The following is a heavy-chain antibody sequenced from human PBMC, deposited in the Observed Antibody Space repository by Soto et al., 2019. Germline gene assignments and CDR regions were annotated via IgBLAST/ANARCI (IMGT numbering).Heavy chain of an antibody. J-gene: IGHJ4*02. D-gene: IGHD3-22*01. V-gene: IGHV4-61*01. Sequence: QVQLQESGPGLVKPSETLSLTCTVSGGSVSSGSYYWSWIRQPPGKGLEWIGYIYYSGSTNYNPSLKSRVTISVDTSKNQFSLELSSVTAADTAVYYCARGVYYDSSGYHGGYYFDYWGQGTLVTVSS. CDR1: GGSVSSGSYY. CDR2: IYYSGST. CDR3: ARGVYYDSSGYHGGYYFDY.